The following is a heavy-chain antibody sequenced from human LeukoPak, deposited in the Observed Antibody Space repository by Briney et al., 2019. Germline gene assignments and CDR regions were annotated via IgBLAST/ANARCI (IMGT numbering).Heavy chain of an antibody. Sequence: GGSLRLSCAASGFTFSSYAMPWVRQAPGEGLVWMAVISYDGSDKFYSDSVKGRFTISRDNSKNTLYLQMNSLRAEDTALYYCAKDQPGYSSSWFYFDHWGQGNLVTVSS. CDR1: GFTFSSYA. D-gene: IGHD6-13*01. J-gene: IGHJ4*02. CDR3: AKDQPGYSSSWFYFDH. V-gene: IGHV3-30*18. CDR2: ISYDGSDK.